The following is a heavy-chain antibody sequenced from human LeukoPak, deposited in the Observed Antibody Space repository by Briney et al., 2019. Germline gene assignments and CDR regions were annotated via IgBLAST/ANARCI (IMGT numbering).Heavy chain of an antibody. CDR1: GYTFTNYD. CDR3: ARGLRREQQLLRAFDY. V-gene: IGHV1-8*01. CDR2: MNPNSGNT. J-gene: IGHJ4*02. D-gene: IGHD6-13*01. Sequence: ASVRVSCKASGYTFTNYDIKWVRQASGQGLEWMGWMNPNSGNTGSAQKFQGRVTMTSNTSVSTAYMELSSLRSEDTAVYYCARGLRREQQLLRAFDYWGQGTPVTVS.